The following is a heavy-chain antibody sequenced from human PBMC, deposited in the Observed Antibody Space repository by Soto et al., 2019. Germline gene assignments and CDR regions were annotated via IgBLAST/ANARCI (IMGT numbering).Heavy chain of an antibody. CDR3: ATTNWNHNWFDP. D-gene: IGHD1-1*01. V-gene: IGHV4-34*01. CDR2: INHRGST. CDR1: GGSFSGYY. Sequence: SETLSLTCAVFGGSFSGYYWSWIRQPPGKGLEWIGEINHRGSTNYNPSLKSRVTISVDTSKNQFSLKLTSVTAADTAVYYCATTNWNHNWFDPWCQGTLVTVS. J-gene: IGHJ5*02.